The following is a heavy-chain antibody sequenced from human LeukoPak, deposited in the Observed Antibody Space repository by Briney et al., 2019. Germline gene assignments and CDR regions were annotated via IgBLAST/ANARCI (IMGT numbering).Heavy chain of an antibody. V-gene: IGHV4-59*08. CDR2: IYYSGST. CDR1: GGSISSYY. Sequence: SETLSLTCTVSGGSISSYYWNWIRQPPGKGLEWIGYIYYSGSTNYNPSLKSRVTISVDTSKNQFSLKLSSVTAADTAVYYCARHRFRRGWELHDFDYWGQGTLVTVSS. D-gene: IGHD1-26*01. J-gene: IGHJ4*02. CDR3: ARHRFRRGWELHDFDY.